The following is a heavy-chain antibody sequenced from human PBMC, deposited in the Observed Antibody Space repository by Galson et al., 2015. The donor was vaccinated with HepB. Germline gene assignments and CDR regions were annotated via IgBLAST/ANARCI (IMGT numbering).Heavy chain of an antibody. J-gene: IGHJ4*02. CDR3: ASSGGWSGYYPTPVLYYFDY. Sequence: SLRLSCAASGFTFSSYSMNWVRQAPGKGLEWVSSISSSSSYIYYADSVKGRFTISRDNAKNSLYLQMNSLRAEDTAVYYCASSGGWSGYYPTPVLYYFDYWGQGTLVTVSS. CDR2: ISSSSSYI. D-gene: IGHD3-3*01. CDR1: GFTFSSYS. V-gene: IGHV3-21*01.